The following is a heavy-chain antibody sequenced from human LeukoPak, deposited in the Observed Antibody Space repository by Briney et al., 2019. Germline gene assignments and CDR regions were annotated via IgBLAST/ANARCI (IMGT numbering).Heavy chain of an antibody. CDR1: RFTFNSYA. Sequence: GGSLRLSCAASRFTFNSYAVSWGRQAPGKGLEWVSVIGGSNGITFYVGSVKGRFTISRDNSKDTLYLQMNSLRAEDTAVYYCARNENSGWGYFDYWGQGTLVTVSS. D-gene: IGHD5-12*01. J-gene: IGHJ4*02. CDR2: IGGSNGIT. V-gene: IGHV3-23*01. CDR3: ARNENSGWGYFDY.